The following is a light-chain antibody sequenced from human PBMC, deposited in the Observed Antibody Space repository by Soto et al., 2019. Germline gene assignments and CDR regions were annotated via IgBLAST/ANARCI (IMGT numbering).Light chain of an antibody. CDR3: SSYTSASTLLYL. Sequence: QSARTQPASVSGSPGQSITISCTGTSSDVGGYNYVSWYQQHPGIAPKLLIYGVTNRPSGVSTRFSGSKSGNTASLTISGLQAEDEADYHCSSYTSASTLLYLFGTGTKVTVL. V-gene: IGLV2-14*01. CDR1: SSDVGGYNY. CDR2: GVT. J-gene: IGLJ1*01.